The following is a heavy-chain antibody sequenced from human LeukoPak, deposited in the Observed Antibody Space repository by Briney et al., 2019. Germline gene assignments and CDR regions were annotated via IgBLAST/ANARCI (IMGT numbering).Heavy chain of an antibody. CDR2: MNPNSGNT. V-gene: IGHV1-8*01. D-gene: IGHD3-10*01. Sequence: ASVKVSCKASGYTFTSYDINWVRQATGQGLEWMGWMNPNSGNTGYAQKFQGRVTMTRNTSISTVYMELSSLRSEDTAVYYCARALSRGRGLLWFGELLTRWFDPWGQGTLVTVSS. J-gene: IGHJ5*02. CDR1: GYTFTSYD. CDR3: ARALSRGRGLLWFGELLTRWFDP.